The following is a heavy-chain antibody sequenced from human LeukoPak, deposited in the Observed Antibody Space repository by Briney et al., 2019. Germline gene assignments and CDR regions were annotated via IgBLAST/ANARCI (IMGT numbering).Heavy chain of an antibody. CDR3: GREARFALPAVGSGDY. D-gene: IGHD2-2*01. CDR1: GGSISSYY. CDR2: IYYSGST. Sequence: SETLSLTCTVSGGSISSYYWSWIRQPPGKGLEWIGYIYYSGSTNYNPSLKSRVTISVDTSKNQFSLRLRSVTAADTAVYYCGREARFALPAVGSGDYWGQGTLVTASS. J-gene: IGHJ4*02. V-gene: IGHV4-59*12.